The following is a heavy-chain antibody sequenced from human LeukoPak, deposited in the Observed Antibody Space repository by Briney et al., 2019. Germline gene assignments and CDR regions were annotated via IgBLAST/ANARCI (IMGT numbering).Heavy chain of an antibody. CDR3: ARGQGTVTTH. D-gene: IGHD4-17*01. Sequence: PSETLSLTCAVSGGSFSGYYWTWIRQPPGKGLEWIGEINHSGSANYNPSLMSRVTVSLDTSKNHFSLNLSSVTAADTAVYYCARGQGTVTTHWGQGTLVTVSS. CDR1: GGSFSGYY. J-gene: IGHJ4*02. V-gene: IGHV4-34*01. CDR2: INHSGSA.